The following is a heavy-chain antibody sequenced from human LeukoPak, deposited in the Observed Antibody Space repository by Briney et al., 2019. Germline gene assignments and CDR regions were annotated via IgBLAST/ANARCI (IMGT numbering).Heavy chain of an antibody. V-gene: IGHV3-73*01. CDR2: IRSKANSYAT. J-gene: IGHJ6*03. CDR3: TASDILTGYYKEYYYYYMDV. CDR1: GFTFSGSA. D-gene: IGHD3-9*01. Sequence: GGSLKLSCAASGFTFSGSAMHWVRQASGKGLEWVGRIRSKANSYATAYAASVKGRFTISRDDSKNTAYLQMNSLKTEDTAVYYCTASDILTGYYKEYYYYYMDVWGKGTTVTISS.